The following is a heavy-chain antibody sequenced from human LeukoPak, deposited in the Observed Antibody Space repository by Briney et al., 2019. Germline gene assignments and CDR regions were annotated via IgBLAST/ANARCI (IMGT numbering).Heavy chain of an antibody. J-gene: IGHJ4*02. CDR2: IIPILGIA. V-gene: IGHV1-69*04. CDR1: GGTFSSYA. Sequence: GASVKVSCKASGGTFSSYAISWVRQAPGQGLEWMGRIIPILGIANYAQKFQGRVTITADKSTSTAYMELSSLRSEDTAVYYCARDNLAGDSTVTTYYWGQGTLVTVSP. CDR3: ARDNLAGDSTVTTYY. D-gene: IGHD4-17*01.